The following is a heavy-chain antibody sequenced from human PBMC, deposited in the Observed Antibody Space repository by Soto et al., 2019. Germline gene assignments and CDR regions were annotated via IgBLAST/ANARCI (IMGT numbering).Heavy chain of an antibody. CDR1: GGTFNFYS. Sequence: HVQLVQSGAEVKKPGSSVKVSCTASGGTFNFYSISWVRQAPGQGLEWVGRVIPMVGMSEYAQKFQGRVTITADKSTSTAYMNLRSLRSEDTAVYYCATNYGSGSAHFDYWGQGTLVTVSS. V-gene: IGHV1-69*02. D-gene: IGHD3-10*01. CDR3: ATNYGSGSAHFDY. J-gene: IGHJ4*02. CDR2: VIPMVGMS.